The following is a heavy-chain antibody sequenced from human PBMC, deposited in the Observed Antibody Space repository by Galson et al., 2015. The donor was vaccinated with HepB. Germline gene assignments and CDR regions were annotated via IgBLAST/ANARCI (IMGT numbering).Heavy chain of an antibody. CDR3: AEDKVVGGTWPNYFDP. CDR1: GFTFSSYS. Sequence: SLRLSCAASGFTFSSYSLTWVRQAPGKGLGWVSAISASGDSAYYADSVKGRSTISRDNSKNTLFLQMNSLRADDTAVYYCAEDKVVGGTWPNYFDPWGQGTLVTVSS. J-gene: IGHJ5*02. D-gene: IGHD1-26*01. CDR2: ISASGDSA. V-gene: IGHV3-23*01.